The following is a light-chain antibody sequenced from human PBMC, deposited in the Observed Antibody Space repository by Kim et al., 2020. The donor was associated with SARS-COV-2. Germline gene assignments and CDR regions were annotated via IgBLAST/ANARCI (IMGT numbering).Light chain of an antibody. Sequence: GQKVTISCSGSSSNIGNNYVSWYQQLPGTAPKLLIYDNNQRPSGIPDRFSGSKSGKSATLGITGLQTGDEADYYCGTWDSSLSAGVFGGGTQLTVL. J-gene: IGLJ2*01. CDR1: SSNIGNNY. CDR2: DNN. CDR3: GTWDSSLSAGV. V-gene: IGLV1-51*01.